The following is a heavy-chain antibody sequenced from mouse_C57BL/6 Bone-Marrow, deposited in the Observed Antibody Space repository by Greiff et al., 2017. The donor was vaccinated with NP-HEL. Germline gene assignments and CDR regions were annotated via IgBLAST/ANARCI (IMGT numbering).Heavy chain of an antibody. CDR2: IHPNSGST. CDR3: ARLTTVVDY. V-gene: IGHV1-64*01. Sequence: VQLQESGAELVKPGASVKLSCKASGYTFTSYWMHWVKQRPGQGLEWIGMIHPNSGSTNYNEKFKSKATLTVDKSSSTAYMQLSSLTSEDSAVYYCARLTTVVDYWGQGTTLTVSS. D-gene: IGHD1-1*01. CDR1: GYTFTSYW. J-gene: IGHJ2*01.